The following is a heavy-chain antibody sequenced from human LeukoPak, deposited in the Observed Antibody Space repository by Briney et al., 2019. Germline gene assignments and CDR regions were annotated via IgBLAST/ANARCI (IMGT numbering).Heavy chain of an antibody. J-gene: IGHJ4*02. CDR3: ARNSGGIVVVPTAAPDY. V-gene: IGHV1-2*06. CDR2: INPNSGGT. CDR1: GSTFTGYY. D-gene: IGHD2-2*01. Sequence: ASVKVSCKASGSTFTGYYMHWVRQAPGLGLEWMGRINPNSGGTNYAQKFQGRVTMTRDTSISTAYMELSRLRSDDTAVYYCARNSGGIVVVPTAAPDYWGQGTLVTVSS.